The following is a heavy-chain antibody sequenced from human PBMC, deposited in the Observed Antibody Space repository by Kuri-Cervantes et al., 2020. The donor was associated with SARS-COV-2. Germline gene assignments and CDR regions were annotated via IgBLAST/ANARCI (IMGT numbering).Heavy chain of an antibody. J-gene: IGHJ5*02. D-gene: IGHD3-22*01. V-gene: IGHV4-39*07. CDR1: GGSISSSSYY. CDR3: ARVPSYYYDSSGYYDL. Sequence: SETLSLTCTVSGGSISSSSYYWGWIRQPPGKGLEWIGSIYYSGSTYYNPSLKSRVTISVDTSKNQSSLKLSSVTAADTAMYYCARVPSYYYDSSGYYDLWGQGTLVTVSS. CDR2: IYYSGST.